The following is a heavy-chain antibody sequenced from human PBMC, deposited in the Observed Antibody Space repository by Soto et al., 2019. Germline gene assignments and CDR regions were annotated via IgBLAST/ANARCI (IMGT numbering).Heavy chain of an antibody. CDR2: FYPGDSTS. CDR1: GYSFISYW. J-gene: IGHJ4*01. D-gene: IGHD2-2*03. Sequence: GESLKISCKTSGYSFISYWVAWVRQKPGKGLEWMGTFYPGDSTSTYSPSFQGQVTISVDKSISTAYLHLSSLKASDTAMYYCASIIGYCRNNHRSWTLLIGGQGTSLTVST. CDR3: ASIIGYCRNNHRSWTLLI. V-gene: IGHV5-51*01.